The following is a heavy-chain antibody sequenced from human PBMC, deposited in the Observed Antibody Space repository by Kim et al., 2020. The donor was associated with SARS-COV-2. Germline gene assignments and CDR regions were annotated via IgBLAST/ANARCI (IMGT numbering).Heavy chain of an antibody. CDR3: ARDQNGDYLDY. Sequence: TKYSQKFQGRVTITRDTSASTAYMELSSLRSEDTAVYYCARDQNGDYLDYWGQGTLVTVSS. D-gene: IGHD4-17*01. V-gene: IGHV1-3*01. J-gene: IGHJ4*02. CDR2: T.